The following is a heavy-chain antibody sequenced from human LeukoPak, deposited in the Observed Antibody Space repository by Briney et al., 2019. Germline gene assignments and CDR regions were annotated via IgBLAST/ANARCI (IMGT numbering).Heavy chain of an antibody. CDR2: ISYDGSNK. V-gene: IGHV3-30-3*01. CDR3: ARERAADSCWFDP. CDR1: GFTFSSYA. Sequence: PGRSLRLSCAASGFTFSSYAMHWVRQAPGKGLEWVAVISYDGSNKYYADSVKGRFTISRDNSKNTLYLQMHSLRAEDTAVYYCARERAADSCWFDPWGQGTLVTVSS. J-gene: IGHJ5*02.